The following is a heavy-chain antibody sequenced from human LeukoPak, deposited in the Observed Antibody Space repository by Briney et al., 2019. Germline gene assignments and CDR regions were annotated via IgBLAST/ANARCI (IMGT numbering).Heavy chain of an antibody. D-gene: IGHD4-17*01. V-gene: IGHV4-4*02. CDR3: ARANDYGDPMPRYMDV. CDR1: GGSISSHNW. CDR2: IYHSGST. J-gene: IGHJ6*03. Sequence: PSENLSLTCAVSGGSISSHNWWTWVRQPPGKGLGWIGEIYHSGSTNYNPSLKSRVTISVDKSKNQFSLKLSSVTAADTAVYYFARANDYGDPMPRYMDVWGKGTTVTVSS.